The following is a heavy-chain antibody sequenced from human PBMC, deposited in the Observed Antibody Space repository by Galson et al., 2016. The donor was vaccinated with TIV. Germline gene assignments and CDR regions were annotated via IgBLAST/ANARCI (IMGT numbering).Heavy chain of an antibody. CDR1: GFTFSSHA. Sequence: SLRLSCAASGFTFSSHAMNWVRQAPGKGLEWVSAISGSGATTYYADSVKGRFTISRDNSKNTLYLQMNSLRAEDTALYYCAKAAGSGSSWRFDYWGQGTPVTVS. D-gene: IGHD6-13*01. V-gene: IGHV3-23*01. CDR3: AKAAGSGSSWRFDY. J-gene: IGHJ4*02. CDR2: ISGSGATT.